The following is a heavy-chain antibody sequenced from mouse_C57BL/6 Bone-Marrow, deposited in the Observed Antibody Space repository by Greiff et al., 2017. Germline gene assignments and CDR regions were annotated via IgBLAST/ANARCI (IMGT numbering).Heavy chain of an antibody. V-gene: IGHV1-82*01. CDR3: ARRDLLTPYYAMDY. J-gene: IGHJ4*01. CDR2: IYPGDGDT. CDR1: GYAFSSSW. D-gene: IGHD1-1*01. Sequence: QVQLQQSGPELVKPGASVKISCKASGYAFSSSWMNWVKQRPGKGLEWIGRIYPGDGDTNYNGKFKGKATLTADKSSSTAYMQLSSLTSEDSAVYFCARRDLLTPYYAMDYWGQGTSVTVSS.